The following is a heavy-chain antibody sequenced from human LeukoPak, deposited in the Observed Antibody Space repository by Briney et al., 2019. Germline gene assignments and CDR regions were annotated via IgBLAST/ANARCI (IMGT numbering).Heavy chain of an antibody. CDR2: ISYDGSNK. CDR3: AKGRWGWSPFDY. D-gene: IGHD6-19*01. V-gene: IGHV3-30*18. CDR1: GFTFSSYG. Sequence: GRSLRLSCAASGFTFSSYGMHWVRQAPGKGLEWVAVISYDGSNKYYADSVKGRFTISRENSKNTLYLQMNSLRAEDTAVYYCAKGRWGWSPFDYWGQGTLVTVSS. J-gene: IGHJ4*02.